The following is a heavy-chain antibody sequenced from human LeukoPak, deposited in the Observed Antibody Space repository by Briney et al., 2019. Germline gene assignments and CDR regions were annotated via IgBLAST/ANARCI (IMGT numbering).Heavy chain of an antibody. CDR2: IYYSGST. D-gene: IGHD5-18*01. CDR1: GGSLSSSSYY. CDR3: ARQQLKADAFDI. V-gene: IGHV4-39*07. J-gene: IGHJ3*02. Sequence: PSETLSLTCTVSGGSLSSSSYYWGWIRQPPGKGLEWIGSIYYSGSTYYNPSLKSRVTISVDTSKNQFSLKLSSVTAADTAVYYCARQQLKADAFDIWGQGTMVTVSS.